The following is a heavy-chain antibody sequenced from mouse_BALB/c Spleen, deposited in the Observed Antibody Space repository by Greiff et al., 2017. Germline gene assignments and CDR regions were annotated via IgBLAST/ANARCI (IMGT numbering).Heavy chain of an antibody. D-gene: IGHD2-2*01. Sequence: VQLQQPGAELVKPGASVKLSCKASGYTFTSYYMYWVKQRPGQGLEWIGGINPSNGGTNFNEKFKSKATLTVDKSSSTAYMQLSSLTSEDSAVYYCTRRGYGYDYFDYWGQGTTLTVSS. CDR2: INPSNGGT. CDR1: GYTFTSYY. J-gene: IGHJ2*01. CDR3: TRRGYGYDYFDY. V-gene: IGHV1S81*02.